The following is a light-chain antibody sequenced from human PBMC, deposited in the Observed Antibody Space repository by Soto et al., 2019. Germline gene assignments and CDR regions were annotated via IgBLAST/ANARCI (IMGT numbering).Light chain of an antibody. V-gene: IGKV3-11*01. Sequence: EIVLTQSPATLSLSPGERATLSCRARQSVSSYLAWYQQKPGQAPRLLIYDASSRATGIPARFSGSGSGTYFTLTISSLEPEDFAVYYCQQRSNWPPYTFGQGTKLEIK. CDR2: DAS. J-gene: IGKJ2*01. CDR3: QQRSNWPPYT. CDR1: QSVSSY.